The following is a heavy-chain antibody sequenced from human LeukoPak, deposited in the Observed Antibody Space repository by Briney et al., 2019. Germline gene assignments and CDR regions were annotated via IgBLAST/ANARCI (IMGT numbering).Heavy chain of an antibody. CDR3: VRGPTYSSSCQI. Sequence: SETLSLTCTVSGGSISSGSYYWSWIRQPTGKGLEWIGRIYISGSTNYSPSLKSRVTISVDTSKNQFSLKLSPVTAADTAVYYCVRGPTYSSSCQIWGQGTMVTVSS. J-gene: IGHJ3*02. D-gene: IGHD6-13*01. V-gene: IGHV4-61*02. CDR2: IYISGST. CDR1: GGSISSGSYY.